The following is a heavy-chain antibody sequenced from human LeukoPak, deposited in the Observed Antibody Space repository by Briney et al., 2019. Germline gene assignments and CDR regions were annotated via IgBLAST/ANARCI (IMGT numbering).Heavy chain of an antibody. Sequence: ASVKVSCKASGYTFTSYYMHWVRQAPGQGLEWMGIINPSGGSTSYAQKFQGRVTMTRYTSTSPVYMELSSLRSEDTAVYYCASGYSPWYFAYWGQGTLVTVSS. J-gene: IGHJ4*02. V-gene: IGHV1-46*01. CDR1: GYTFTSYY. CDR2: INPSGGST. D-gene: IGHD3-22*01. CDR3: ASGYSPWYFAY.